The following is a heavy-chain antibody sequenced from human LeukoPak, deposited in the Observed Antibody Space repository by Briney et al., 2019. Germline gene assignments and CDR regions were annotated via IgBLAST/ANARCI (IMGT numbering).Heavy chain of an antibody. J-gene: IGHJ4*02. V-gene: IGHV3-21*01. CDR2: ISSSSSYI. Sequence: GGSLRLSCAASGFTFSSYAMSWVRQAPGKGLEWVSSISSSSSYIYYADSVKGRFTISRDNAKNSLYLQMNSLRAEDTAVYYCAREAVADIVVVPAANDLDYWGQGTLVTVSS. D-gene: IGHD2-2*01. CDR1: GFTFSSYA. CDR3: AREAVADIVVVPAANDLDY.